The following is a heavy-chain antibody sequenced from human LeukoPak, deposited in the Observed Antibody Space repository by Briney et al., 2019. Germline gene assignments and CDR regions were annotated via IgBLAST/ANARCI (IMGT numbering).Heavy chain of an antibody. CDR2: IYYSGST. V-gene: IGHV4-30-4*08. CDR1: GGSISSGDYY. Sequence: PSETLSLTCTVSGGSISSGDYYWSWIRQPPGKGLEWIGYIYYSGSTYYNPSLKSRVTISVDTSKNQFSLKLSSVTAADTAVYYCARYCSSTSCYLDAFDIWGQGTIVTVSS. CDR3: ARYCSSTSCYLDAFDI. J-gene: IGHJ3*02. D-gene: IGHD2-2*01.